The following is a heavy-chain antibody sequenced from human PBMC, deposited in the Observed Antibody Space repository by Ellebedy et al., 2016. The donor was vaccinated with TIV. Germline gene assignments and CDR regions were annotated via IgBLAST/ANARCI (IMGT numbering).Heavy chain of an antibody. J-gene: IGHJ4*02. D-gene: IGHD2-15*01. CDR1: GYTFTSYY. Sequence: ASVKISCXASGYTFTSYYMHWVRQAPGQGLEWMGIINPSGGSTSYAQKFQGRVTMTRDTSTSTVYMELSSLRSEDTAVYYCAREGPSYIVVVVAATPTVRDYWGQGTLVTVSS. CDR3: AREGPSYIVVVVAATPTVRDY. V-gene: IGHV1-46*01. CDR2: INPSGGST.